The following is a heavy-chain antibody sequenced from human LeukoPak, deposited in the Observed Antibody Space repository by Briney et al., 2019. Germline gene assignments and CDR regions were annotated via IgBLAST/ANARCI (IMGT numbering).Heavy chain of an antibody. CDR2: ISGSGGST. Sequence: WGSLTLSCAASGCTISSYTINWIRQPPATGLEWVSAISGSGGSTYYADSVKGRFTISRDNSKNTLYLQMNSLRAEDTAVYYCAKSPYIDYWGRGTLVTVSS. CDR3: AKSPYIDY. V-gene: IGHV3-23*01. J-gene: IGHJ4*02. CDR1: GCTISSYT. D-gene: IGHD2-2*02.